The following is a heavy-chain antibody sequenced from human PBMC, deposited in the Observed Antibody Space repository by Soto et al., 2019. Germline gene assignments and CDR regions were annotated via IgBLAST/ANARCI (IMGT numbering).Heavy chain of an antibody. J-gene: IGHJ5*02. CDR2: IHYSGST. CDR1: GDSIRTYY. D-gene: IGHD3-22*01. CDR3: ARTSYDSSGTAADP. Sequence: SETLSLTCTVSGDSIRTYYWSWIRQPPGKGLEWIGYIHYSGSTNYNPSLKSRVTISVDTSKNQFSLKVSSVTAADTAVYYCARTSYDSSGTAADPWGQGTLVTVS. V-gene: IGHV4-59*08.